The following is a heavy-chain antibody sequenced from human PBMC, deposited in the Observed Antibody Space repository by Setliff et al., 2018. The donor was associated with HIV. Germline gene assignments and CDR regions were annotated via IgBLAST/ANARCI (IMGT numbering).Heavy chain of an antibody. Sequence: PGGSLRLSCAASGFTFSGSAMHWVRQASGKGLEWVGRIRSKANSYATAYAASVKGRLTISRDDSKNTAYLQMNSLKTEDTAVYYCSGWKGDYYDSSGVNGYWGQGTLVTVSS. CDR2: IRSKANSYAT. D-gene: IGHD3-22*01. CDR3: SGWKGDYYDSSGVNGY. CDR1: GFTFSGSA. V-gene: IGHV3-73*01. J-gene: IGHJ4*02.